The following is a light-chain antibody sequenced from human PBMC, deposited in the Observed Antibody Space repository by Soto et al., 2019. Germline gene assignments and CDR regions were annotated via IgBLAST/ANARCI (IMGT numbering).Light chain of an antibody. CDR1: SSNIGNNA. CDR2: YDD. Sequence: QSVLTQPPSVSEAPRQRVTISCSGSSSNIGNNAVNWYQQLPGKAPKLLIYYDDLLPSGVSDRLSDSKSGTSASLAISGLQSEDEADYYCAAWDDSLNGPVFGGGTKVTVL. V-gene: IGLV1-36*01. CDR3: AAWDDSLNGPV. J-gene: IGLJ2*01.